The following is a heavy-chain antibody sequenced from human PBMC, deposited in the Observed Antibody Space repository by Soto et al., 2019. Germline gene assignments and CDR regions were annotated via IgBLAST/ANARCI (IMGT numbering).Heavy chain of an antibody. J-gene: IGHJ4*02. CDR3: ARDLPQLDY. CDR1: GYTFSSYF. Sequence: QVQLVQSGAEVKKPGASVKVSCKASGYTFSSYFISWVRQAPGQGLEWMGWISAYNGNTNYAQNLQGRVTMTTDTSTGTAYIELRSLRSDYTAVYYCARDLPQLDYWGQGTLVTDSS. D-gene: IGHD6-13*01. V-gene: IGHV1-18*01. CDR2: ISAYNGNT.